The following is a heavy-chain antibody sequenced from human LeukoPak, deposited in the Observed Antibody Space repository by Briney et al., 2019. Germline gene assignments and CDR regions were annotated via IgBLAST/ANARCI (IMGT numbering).Heavy chain of an antibody. J-gene: IGHJ2*01. D-gene: IGHD2-15*01. V-gene: IGHV3-74*01. CDR1: GFTLTNYW. Sequence: PGWSLRLSCAASGFTLTNYWMHWVRQAPGKGLVWVSLIRSDGSSTSFADSVKGRFTISRDNAKNTLYLQMNSLRAEDTAVYYCARNSPGYCSGGSCSSYWYFDLWGRGTLVIVSS. CDR3: ARNSPGYCSGGSCSSYWYFDL. CDR2: IRSDGSST.